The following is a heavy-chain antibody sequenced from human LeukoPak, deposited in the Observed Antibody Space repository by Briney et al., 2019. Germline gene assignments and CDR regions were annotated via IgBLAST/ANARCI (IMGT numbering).Heavy chain of an antibody. D-gene: IGHD3-22*01. V-gene: IGHV3-30*02. CDR2: IWNDGSDK. Sequence: GGSLRISCAASGFTFRSYGVHCVRHAPGRGLEGVAYIWNDGSDKYYADSVRGRSTISRDNSKNSLHVQMNSLRVEDTAVYYCAKDLEAGTIGYSLDYWGQGTLVTVSS. J-gene: IGHJ4*02. CDR1: GFTFRSYG. CDR3: AKDLEAGTIGYSLDY.